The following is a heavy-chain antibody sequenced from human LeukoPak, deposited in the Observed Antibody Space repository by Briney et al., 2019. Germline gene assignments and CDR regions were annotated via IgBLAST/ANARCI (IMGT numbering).Heavy chain of an antibody. CDR1: GFTFNNAW. D-gene: IGHD2/OR15-2a*01. CDR2: IKSKTYGGTT. CDR3: TRGHFA. Sequence: GGSLRLSCAASGFTFNNAWMSWVRQAPGKGLEWISRIKSKTYGGTTEYAAPVKGRFTISRDDSESTLFLQMDSLTTEDTAVYYCTRGHFAWGQGTLVTVSS. V-gene: IGHV3-15*01. J-gene: IGHJ5*02.